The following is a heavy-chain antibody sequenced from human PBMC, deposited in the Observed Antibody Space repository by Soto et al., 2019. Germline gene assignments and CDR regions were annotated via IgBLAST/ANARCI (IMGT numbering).Heavy chain of an antibody. CDR2: INNDATIT. V-gene: IGHV3-74*03. Sequence: GGSLRLSCAASEFVFRSYWMHWVRQAPGKGLVWVSRINNDATITQYADAVRGRFIISRDNSKKMLYLNMNNLRAEDTAMYYCARSDVKVWGQGTLVTVSS. CDR1: EFVFRSYW. CDR3: ARSDVKV. J-gene: IGHJ4*02.